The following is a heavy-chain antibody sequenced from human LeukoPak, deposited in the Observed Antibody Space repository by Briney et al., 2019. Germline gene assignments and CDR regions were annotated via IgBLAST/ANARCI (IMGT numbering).Heavy chain of an antibody. J-gene: IGHJ4*02. Sequence: PGRSLRLSCAASGFTFSSYGMHWVRQAPGKGLEWVAVIWYDGSNKYYADSVKGRFTISRDNSKNTLYLQMNSLRAEDTAVYYCARDSAAADFDYWGQGTLDTVSS. V-gene: IGHV3-33*01. CDR2: IWYDGSNK. CDR1: GFTFSSYG. D-gene: IGHD2-2*01. CDR3: ARDSAAADFDY.